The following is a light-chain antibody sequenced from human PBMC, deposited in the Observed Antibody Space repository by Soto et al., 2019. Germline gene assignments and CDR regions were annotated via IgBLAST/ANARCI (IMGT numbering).Light chain of an antibody. J-gene: IGKJ1*01. CDR1: QSVINW. Sequence: IQITHSPSTLSASVLSIVTMTFRSSQSVINWLAWYQQKPGKAPKLLIYDASTLEDGVSSRFSGSGSGTEFTLSISSLQPDDYATYYCKQYTTYWKFGQGTKVDIK. CDR2: DAS. CDR3: KQYTTYWK. V-gene: IGKV1-5*01.